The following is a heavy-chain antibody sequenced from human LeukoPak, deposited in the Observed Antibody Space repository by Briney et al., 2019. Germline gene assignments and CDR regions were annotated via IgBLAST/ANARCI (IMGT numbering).Heavy chain of an antibody. CDR2: IKSDGSST. D-gene: IGHD3-10*01. CDR1: GFTFRSYW. V-gene: IGHV3-74*01. CDR3: AKDPGLTGSFYNYYYMDV. J-gene: IGHJ6*03. Sequence: GGSLRLSCAASGFTFRSYWMHWVRLPPGKGLVWVSRIKSDGSSTSYADSVKGRFTISRDNSKNTLYLQVNSLRGEDTAVYYCAKDPGLTGSFYNYYYMDVWGKGTTVTISS.